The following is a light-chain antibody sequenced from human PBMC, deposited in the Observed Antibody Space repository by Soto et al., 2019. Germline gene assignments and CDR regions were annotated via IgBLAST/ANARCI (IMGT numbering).Light chain of an antibody. J-gene: IGKJ4*01. CDR3: QQYGSSTGLT. CDR2: GAS. V-gene: IGKV3-20*01. Sequence: EILLTQSPGTLSLSPGERATLSCRASQSVSSSLLAWYQQKPGQAPRLLIYGASSRATGIPDRFSGSGSGTDFTLTISSLESEDFAVYYCQQYGSSTGLTFGGGTNVEIK. CDR1: QSVSSSL.